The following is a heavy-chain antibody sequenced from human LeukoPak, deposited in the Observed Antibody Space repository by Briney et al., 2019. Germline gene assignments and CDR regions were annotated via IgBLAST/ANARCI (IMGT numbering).Heavy chain of an antibody. V-gene: IGHV3-9*01. CDR3: ASLTMIAAAGSPPGY. J-gene: IGHJ4*02. D-gene: IGHD6-13*01. CDR1: GFTFDDYA. CDR2: ISWNSGSI. Sequence: GGSLRLSCAASGFTFDDYAMPWVRQAPGKGLEWVSGISWNSGSIGYADSVKGRFTISRDNSKNTLYLQMNSLRAEDTAVYYCASLTMIAAAGSPPGYWGQGTLVTVSS.